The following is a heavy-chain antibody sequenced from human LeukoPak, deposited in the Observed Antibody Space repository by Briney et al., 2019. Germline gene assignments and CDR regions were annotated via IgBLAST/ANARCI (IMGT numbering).Heavy chain of an antibody. Sequence: SVKVSCKASGGTFSSYAISWVRQAPGQGLEWMGGIIPIFGTANYAQKFQGRVTITADESTSTAYMGLSSLRSEDTAVYYCARASYSSGWYSFPVYYYYGMDVWGQGTTVTVSS. CDR2: IIPIFGTA. CDR3: ARASYSSGWYSFPVYYYYGMDV. J-gene: IGHJ6*02. D-gene: IGHD6-19*01. CDR1: GGTFSSYA. V-gene: IGHV1-69*13.